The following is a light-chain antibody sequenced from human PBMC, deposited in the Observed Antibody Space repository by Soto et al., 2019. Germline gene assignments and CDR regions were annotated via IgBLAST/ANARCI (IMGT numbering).Light chain of an antibody. Sequence: QSVLTQPPSASGTPGQRVTISCSGGSSNIGTNAVNWYQQLPGTAPKLLIYNNNQRPSGVPHRFSGSNSGTSASLAISGLQSEDEADYYCAAWDDSLNGYVFGTGTKLTVL. J-gene: IGLJ1*01. CDR2: NNN. CDR3: AAWDDSLNGYV. CDR1: SSNIGTNA. V-gene: IGLV1-44*01.